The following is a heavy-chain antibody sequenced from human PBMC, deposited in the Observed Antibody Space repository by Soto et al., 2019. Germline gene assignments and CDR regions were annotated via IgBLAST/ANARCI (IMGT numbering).Heavy chain of an antibody. CDR3: ARRSVGRCYNY. Sequence: QLQLQESGPGLVKSSETLSLTRTVSGGSIYSIYYYWGWIRQPPGKGLEWIGNIYYNGTTYYNSSLKSRVTISMDTSKNQFSLKLHSVTAADTAVYHCARRSVGRCYNYWGQGTLVTVSS. V-gene: IGHV4-39*01. CDR2: IYYNGTT. CDR1: GGSIYSIYYY. D-gene: IGHD2-15*01. J-gene: IGHJ4*02.